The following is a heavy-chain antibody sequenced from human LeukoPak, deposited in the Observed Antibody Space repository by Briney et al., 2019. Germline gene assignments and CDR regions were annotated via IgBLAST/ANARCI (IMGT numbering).Heavy chain of an antibody. Sequence: GSAVTLSCKASTLTFTSSAFELALHARGERLEWIGWIVVGSGNTNYAQKFQERVTITRDMSTSTAYMELSSLRSEDTAVYYCATPSQDYGDYSYWGQGTLVTVSS. CDR2: IVVGSGNT. D-gene: IGHD4-17*01. CDR3: ATPSQDYGDYSY. CDR1: TLTFTSSA. J-gene: IGHJ4*02. V-gene: IGHV1-58*01.